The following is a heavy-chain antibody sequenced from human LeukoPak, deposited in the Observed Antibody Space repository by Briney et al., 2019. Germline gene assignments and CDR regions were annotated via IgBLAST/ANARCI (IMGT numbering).Heavy chain of an antibody. CDR3: AKQGYYYYYYMDV. V-gene: IGHV3-66*04. CDR2: IYSGGST. J-gene: IGHJ6*03. Sequence: GGSLRLSCAASGFTVSSNYMSWVRQAPGKGLEWVSVIYSGGSTYYADSVKGRFTISRDNSKNTLYLQMNSLRAEDTAVYYCAKQGYYYYYYMDVWGKGTTVTVSS. CDR1: GFTVSSNY.